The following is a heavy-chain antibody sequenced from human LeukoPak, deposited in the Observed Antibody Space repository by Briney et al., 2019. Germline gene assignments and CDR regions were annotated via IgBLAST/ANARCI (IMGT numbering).Heavy chain of an antibody. CDR2: IYYSGST. D-gene: IGHD1-1*01. V-gene: IGHV4-39*01. Sequence: SETLSLTCTVSGGSISSSSYYWGWIRQPPGKGLEWIGTIYYSGSTYYNPSLKSRVTISVDTSKNQFSLKLSSVTAADTAVYYCATLQLGATMNWGQGTPVTVSS. J-gene: IGHJ4*02. CDR3: ATLQLGATMN. CDR1: GGSISSSSYY.